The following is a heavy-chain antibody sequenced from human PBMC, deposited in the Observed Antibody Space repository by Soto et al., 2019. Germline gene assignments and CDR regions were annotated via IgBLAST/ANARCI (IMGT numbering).Heavy chain of an antibody. V-gene: IGHV3-21*01. D-gene: IGHD4-17*01. Sequence: EVQLVESGGGLVKPGGSLRLSCAASGFTCSSYSMNWVRQAPGKGLEWVSSISNSRSYIYYADSVKGRFTISRDNAKNSLYLQMNSLRAEDTAVYNCGRKGYGDFGGMDVWGQGTTVTVSS. J-gene: IGHJ6*02. CDR1: GFTCSSYS. CDR2: ISNSRSYI. CDR3: GRKGYGDFGGMDV.